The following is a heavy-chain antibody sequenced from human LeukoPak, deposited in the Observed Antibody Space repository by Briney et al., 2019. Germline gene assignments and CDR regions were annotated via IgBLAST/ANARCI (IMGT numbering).Heavy chain of an antibody. D-gene: IGHD3-16*01. Sequence: GGSLRLSCAASGFSFSSYWMNWVRQAPGKGLEWVANIKQDGSEKYYVDSVKGRFTISRDNAKMSVYLQMNSLRAEDTAVYYCARVKDGGDQYFQHWGQGTLVTVSS. CDR1: GFSFSSYW. CDR2: IKQDGSEK. V-gene: IGHV3-7*05. CDR3: ARVKDGGDQYFQH. J-gene: IGHJ1*01.